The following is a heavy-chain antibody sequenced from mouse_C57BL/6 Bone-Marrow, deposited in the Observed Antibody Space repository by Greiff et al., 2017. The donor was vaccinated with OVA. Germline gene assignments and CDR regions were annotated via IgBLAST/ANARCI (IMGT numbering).Heavy chain of an antibody. CDR3: ARGRWLPLYYFDY. V-gene: IGHV1-19*01. J-gene: IGHJ2*01. Sequence: EVQLQQSGPVLVKPGASVKMSCKASGYTFTDYYMNWVKQSHGKSLEWIGVINPYNGGTSYNQKFKGKATLTVDKSSSTAYMELNSLTSEDSAVYYCARGRWLPLYYFDYWGQGTTLTVSS. CDR2: INPYNGGT. D-gene: IGHD2-3*01. CDR1: GYTFTDYY.